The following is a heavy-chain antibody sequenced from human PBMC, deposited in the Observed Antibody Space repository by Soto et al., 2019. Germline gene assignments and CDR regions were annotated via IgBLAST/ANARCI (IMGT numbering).Heavy chain of an antibody. D-gene: IGHD2-2*01. CDR1: VGSMSSSSYS. CDR3: ARHKFPSIVVGPAKGGYFDY. Sequence: SETLSLTCTVCVGSMSSSSYSGSWIRQPPGKGLEWIGYIYYSGSTNYNPSLKSRVTISVDTSKNQFSLKLSSVTAADTAVYYCARHKFPSIVVGPAKGGYFDYWGRGTLVTVSS. CDR2: IYYSGST. V-gene: IGHV4-61*05. J-gene: IGHJ4*02.